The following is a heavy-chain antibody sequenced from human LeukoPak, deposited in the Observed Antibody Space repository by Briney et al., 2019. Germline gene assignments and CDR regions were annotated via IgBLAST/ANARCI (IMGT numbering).Heavy chain of an antibody. V-gene: IGHV3-23*01. J-gene: IGHJ5*02. CDR1: GFTFSSYG. Sequence: GGTLRLSCAASGFTFSSYGMSWVRQAPGKGLEWVSAISGSGGSTYYADSVKGRFTISRDNSKNTLYLQMNSLRAEDTAVYYCAKDSSGYYLRWFDPWGQGTLVTVSS. CDR3: AKDSSGYYLRWFDP. D-gene: IGHD3-22*01. CDR2: ISGSGGST.